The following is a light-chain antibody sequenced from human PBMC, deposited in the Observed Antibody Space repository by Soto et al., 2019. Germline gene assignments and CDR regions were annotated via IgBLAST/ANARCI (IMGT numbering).Light chain of an antibody. Sequence: QSVLTQPPSASGSPGQSVTLSCTGTSSDVGGYNYVSWYQKHPGKAPKLMIYEVSKRPSGVPDRFSGSKSGNTASLTVSGLQAEDEADYYCSSYAGSNNLVFGGGTKLTVL. CDR1: SSDVGGYNY. V-gene: IGLV2-8*01. CDR2: EVS. J-gene: IGLJ2*01. CDR3: SSYAGSNNLV.